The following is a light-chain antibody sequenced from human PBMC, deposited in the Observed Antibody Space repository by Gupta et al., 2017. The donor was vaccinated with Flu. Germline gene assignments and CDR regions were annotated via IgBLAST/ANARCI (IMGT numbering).Light chain of an antibody. CDR1: QDIRNY. CDR3: QQYDSLPT. J-gene: IGKJ1*01. CDR2: DVS. Sequence: GDRVTITWQGSQDIRNYLNWYQQKPGKAPDLLIYDVSNLEKGVPSRFSGGGYGTKFTFTINGLQPEDVATYFCQQYDSLPTFGQGTTVEIK. V-gene: IGKV1-33*01.